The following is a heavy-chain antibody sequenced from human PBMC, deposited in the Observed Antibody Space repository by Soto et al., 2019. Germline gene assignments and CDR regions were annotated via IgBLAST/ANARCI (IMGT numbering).Heavy chain of an antibody. D-gene: IGHD5-12*01. Sequence: GGSLRLSCAASGFTFSSYAMHWVRQAPGKGLEWVGFIWYDGSNTFYAESVKGRFTISRDNSKNTVYLQINALRAEDTAVYYCARDFSMVIEAPGYWGQGNLVTVSS. CDR1: GFTFSSYA. CDR2: IWYDGSNT. V-gene: IGHV3-33*01. CDR3: ARDFSMVIEAPGY. J-gene: IGHJ4*02.